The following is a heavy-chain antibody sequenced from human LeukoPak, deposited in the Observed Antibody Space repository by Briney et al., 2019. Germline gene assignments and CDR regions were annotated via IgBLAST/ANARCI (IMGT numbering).Heavy chain of an antibody. CDR3: ARALLYGDYAFDI. CDR1: GFSFGTYS. J-gene: IGHJ3*02. Sequence: PGGSLRLSCAASGFSFGTYSMNWVRQAPGKGLEWIANIAGSSRALFYVDSVKGRFTISRDNAKNALYLQMNNLRGEDTAVHYCARALLYGDYAFDIWGQGTMVTVSS. V-gene: IGHV3-48*04. CDR2: IAGSSRAL. D-gene: IGHD4-17*01.